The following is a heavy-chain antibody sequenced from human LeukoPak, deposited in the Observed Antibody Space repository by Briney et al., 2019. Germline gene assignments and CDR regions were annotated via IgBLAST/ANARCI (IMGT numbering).Heavy chain of an antibody. CDR2: ISAYNGNT. J-gene: IGHJ5*02. Sequence: ASVKVSCKASGYTFTSYGISWARQAPGQGLEWMGWISAYNGNTNYAQKLRGRVTMTTDTSTSTAYMELRSLRSDDTAVYYCARDETTYYYGSGSYYSNWFDPWGQGTLVTVSS. D-gene: IGHD3-10*01. V-gene: IGHV1-18*01. CDR1: GYTFTSYG. CDR3: ARDETTYYYGSGSYYSNWFDP.